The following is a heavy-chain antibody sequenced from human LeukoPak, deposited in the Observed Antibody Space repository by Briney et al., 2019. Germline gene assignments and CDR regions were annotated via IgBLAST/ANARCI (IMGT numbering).Heavy chain of an antibody. CDR1: GGSISSYY. CDR3: ARVLDYGGNSGDDAFDI. J-gene: IGHJ3*02. CDR2: IYYSGST. V-gene: IGHV4-59*01. D-gene: IGHD4-23*01. Sequence: SETLSLTCTVSGGSISSYYWSWIRQPPGKGLEWIAYIYYSGSTNYNPSLKSRVTISVDTSKNQFSLKLSSVTAADTAVYYCARVLDYGGNSGDDAFDIWGQGTMVTVSS.